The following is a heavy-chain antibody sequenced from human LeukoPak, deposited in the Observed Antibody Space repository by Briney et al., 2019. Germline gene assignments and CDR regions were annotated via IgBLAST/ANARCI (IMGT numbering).Heavy chain of an antibody. CDR1: GGSFSGYY. D-gene: IGHD1-26*01. V-gene: IGHV4-34*01. J-gene: IGHJ4*02. Sequence: SETLSLTCAVYGGSFSGYYWSWIRQPPGKGLEWIGEINHSGSTNYNPSLKSRVTISVDTSKNQFSLKLSSVTAADTAVYYCATVGGSLTVDYWGQGTLVTVSS. CDR3: ATVGGSLTVDY. CDR2: INHSGST.